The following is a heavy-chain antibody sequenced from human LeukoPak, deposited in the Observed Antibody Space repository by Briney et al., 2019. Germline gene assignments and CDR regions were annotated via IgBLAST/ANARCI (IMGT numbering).Heavy chain of an antibody. CDR1: GGSFSGYY. CDR2: INHSGST. V-gene: IGHV4-34*01. D-gene: IGHD3-16*02. J-gene: IGHJ4*02. CDR3: VTSVTVTFTPPAY. Sequence: SETLSLTCAVYGGSFSGYYWSWIRQPPGKGLEWIGEINHSGSTNYNPSLKSRVTLSIDTSQTQFSLRLTSVTAADTAVYYCVTSVTVTFTPPAYWGRGALVTVSS.